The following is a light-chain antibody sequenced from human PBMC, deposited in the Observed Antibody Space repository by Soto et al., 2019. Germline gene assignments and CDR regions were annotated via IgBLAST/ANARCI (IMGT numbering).Light chain of an antibody. CDR3: QQRSNWLALT. CDR1: PSVSSY. V-gene: IGKV3-11*01. Sequence: EIVLTQSPATLSLSPGERATLSCRSSPSVSSYLAWYQQKPGQAPRLLIYDASNRATGIPARFSGSGAGTDFTLTISSLEPEDFAVYYCQQRSNWLALTFGGGTKVDIK. CDR2: DAS. J-gene: IGKJ4*01.